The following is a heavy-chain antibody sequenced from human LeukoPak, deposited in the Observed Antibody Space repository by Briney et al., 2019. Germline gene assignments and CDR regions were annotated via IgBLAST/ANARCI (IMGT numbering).Heavy chain of an antibody. CDR1: GGSISSGSCD. V-gene: IGHV4-61*02. CDR3: ARDRPPSYYDSSGYSD. D-gene: IGHD3-22*01. J-gene: IGHJ4*02. Sequence: SGTLSLTCTVSGGSISSGSCDWSWLRQRAGKGLEWIGRIYTSGSTNYNPSLKSRVTISVDTSKNQFSLKLSSVTAADTAVYYCARDRPPSYYDSSGYSDWGQGTLVTVSS. CDR2: IYTSGST.